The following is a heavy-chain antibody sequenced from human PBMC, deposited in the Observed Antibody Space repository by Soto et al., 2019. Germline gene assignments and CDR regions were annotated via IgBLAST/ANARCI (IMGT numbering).Heavy chain of an antibody. CDR1: GFTFSTYA. Sequence: GESLRLSCAASGFTFSTYAMSWIRQAPGKGLEWVSTISGSGHTTYYADSVKGRFTISRDNSKETLYLQMNGLRAEDTAIYYCVKGSGSSYYYYTLDVWGQGXTVTVSS. V-gene: IGHV3-23*01. CDR3: VKGSGSSYYYYTLDV. CDR2: ISGSGHTT. D-gene: IGHD1-26*01. J-gene: IGHJ6*02.